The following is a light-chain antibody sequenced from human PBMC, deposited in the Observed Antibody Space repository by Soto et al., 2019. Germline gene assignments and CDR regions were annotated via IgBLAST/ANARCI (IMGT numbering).Light chain of an antibody. CDR1: QSISSY. J-gene: IGKJ1*01. V-gene: IGKV1-39*01. CDR3: QQSYSTPVG. CDR2: AAS. Sequence: DIQMTQSKSSLSASVGDRVTITCRASQSISSYLNWYQQKPGKAPKLLIYAASSLQSGVPSRFSGSGSGTDFTLTISSLQPEDFATYYCQQSYSTPVGFGQGTKVDIK.